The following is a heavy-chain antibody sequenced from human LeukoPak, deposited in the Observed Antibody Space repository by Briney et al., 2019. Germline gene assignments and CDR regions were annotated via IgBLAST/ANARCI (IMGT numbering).Heavy chain of an antibody. Sequence: GGSLRLSCAASGFTFTSYWMSWVRQPPGKGLEWVANIKKDGSEKYYVDSVKGRFTISRDNVKNSLYLQMNSLRAEDTAVYYCARSSSREGDYWGQGTLVTVSS. J-gene: IGHJ4*02. CDR2: IKKDGSEK. V-gene: IGHV3-7*01. CDR3: ARSSSREGDY. D-gene: IGHD2/OR15-2a*01. CDR1: GFTFTSYW.